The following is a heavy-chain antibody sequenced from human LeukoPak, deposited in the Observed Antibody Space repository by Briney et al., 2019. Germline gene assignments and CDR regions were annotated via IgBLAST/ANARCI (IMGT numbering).Heavy chain of an antibody. CDR1: GYTFTGYY. J-gene: IGHJ6*02. Sequence: ASVKVSCKASGYTFTGYYMHWVRQAPGQGLEWMGWINPNSGGTNYAQKFQGRVTMTRDTSISTAYMELSRLRSDDTAVYYCAAYSYGDYGLYYYGMDVWGQGTTVTVSS. CDR2: INPNSGGT. V-gene: IGHV1-2*02. CDR3: AAYSYGDYGLYYYGMDV. D-gene: IGHD4-17*01.